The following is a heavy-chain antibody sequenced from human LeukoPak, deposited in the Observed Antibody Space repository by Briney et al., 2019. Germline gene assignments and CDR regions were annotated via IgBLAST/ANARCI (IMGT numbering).Heavy chain of an antibody. CDR3: AKFRPITSVAGTIFHY. CDR1: GFTFTNYA. Sequence: GGSLRLSCAASGFTFTNYAMSWVRQAPGKGLEWVSAIGGNGGSTYYADSVKGRFTISRDNSKNTLYLQMNTLRAEDTAVYYCAKFRPITSVAGTIFHYWGQGTLVTVSS. CDR2: IGGNGGST. D-gene: IGHD6-19*01. J-gene: IGHJ4*02. V-gene: IGHV3-23*01.